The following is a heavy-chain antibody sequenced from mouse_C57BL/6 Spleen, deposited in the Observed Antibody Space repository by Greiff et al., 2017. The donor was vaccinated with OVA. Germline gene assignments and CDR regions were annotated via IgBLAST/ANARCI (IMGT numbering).Heavy chain of an antibody. D-gene: IGHD1-1*01. Sequence: QVQLQQSGAELVKPGASVKISCKASGYAFSSYWMNWVKQRPGKGLEWIGQIYPGDGDTNYNGKFKGKATLTADKSSSTAYMQLSSLTSEDSAVYFCASTGYYGSSSWYFDVWGTGTTVTVSS. CDR2: IYPGDGDT. V-gene: IGHV1-80*01. CDR1: GYAFSSYW. CDR3: ASTGYYGSSSWYFDV. J-gene: IGHJ1*03.